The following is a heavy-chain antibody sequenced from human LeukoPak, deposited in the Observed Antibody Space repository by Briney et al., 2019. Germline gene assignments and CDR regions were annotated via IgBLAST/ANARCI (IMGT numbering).Heavy chain of an antibody. CDR3: AKCALNGGPYDAFDM. CDR2: INPNSCGT. D-gene: IGHD2-8*01. J-gene: IGHJ3*02. Sequence: GASVKVSCKASGYTFTGYYMHCVRQAPGQALAWMGWINPNSCGTNYAHKFQGRVTMSRDTSISTAYMELGRLRSDDTAVYYCAKCALNGGPYDAFDMWGQGTMVTVCS. CDR1: GYTFTGYY. V-gene: IGHV1-2*02.